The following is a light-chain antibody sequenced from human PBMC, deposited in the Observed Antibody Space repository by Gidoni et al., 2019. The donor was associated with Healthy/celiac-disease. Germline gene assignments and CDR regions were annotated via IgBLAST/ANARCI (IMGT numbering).Light chain of an antibody. V-gene: IGLV1-44*01. J-gene: IGLJ3*02. CDR1: ISNIGSNT. CDR3: AAWDDSLNGWV. Sequence: QSVLTQPPSASGTPGQRVTISCSGSISNIGSNTVNWYQQLPGTAPKLRIYSNNQRPSGVPDRFSGSKSGTSASLAISGLQSEDEADYYCAAWDDSLNGWVFGGGTKLTVL. CDR2: SNN.